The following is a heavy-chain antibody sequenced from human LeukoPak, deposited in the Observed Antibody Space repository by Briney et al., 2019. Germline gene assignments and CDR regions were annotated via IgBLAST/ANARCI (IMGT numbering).Heavy chain of an antibody. CDR3: ARAHSGLYLDA. CDR2: IHPTGST. J-gene: IGHJ1*01. D-gene: IGHD6-19*01. V-gene: IGHV4-4*07. CDR1: GGSLGTFY. Sequence: SETLSPTCTVSGGSLGTFYWSWIRQSAGKGLEYIGRIHPTGSTNYKPSLKSRVTMSIDTSKNQFSMTLQFVTAADTALYFCARAHSGLYLDAWGQGTLVTVSS.